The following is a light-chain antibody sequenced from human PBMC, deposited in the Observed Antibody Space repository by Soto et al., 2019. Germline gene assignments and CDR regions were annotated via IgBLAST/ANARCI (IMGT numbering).Light chain of an antibody. Sequence: IQMTQSPSSLSASVGGRVTITCRASQSLSSRLTWYQQKPGEAPKLLIYETSSLHSGVPSRFSGSGSETDFTLTINSLQPEDFATYYCQQSFSPPYTFGQGTKLEIK. CDR1: QSLSSR. V-gene: IGKV1-39*01. CDR2: ETS. J-gene: IGKJ2*01. CDR3: QQSFSPPYT.